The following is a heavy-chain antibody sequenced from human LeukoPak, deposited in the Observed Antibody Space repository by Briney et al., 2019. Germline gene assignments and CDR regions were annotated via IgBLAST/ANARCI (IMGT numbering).Heavy chain of an antibody. Sequence: GGSLRLSCAASGFTFSSYAMSWVRQAPGKGLEWVSYISSSGSTIYYADSVKGRFTISRDNAKNSLYLQMNSLRAEDTAVYYCAREYDQPHDYWGQGTLVTVSS. CDR2: ISSSGSTI. D-gene: IGHD1-1*01. J-gene: IGHJ4*02. CDR3: AREYDQPHDY. CDR1: GFTFSSYA. V-gene: IGHV3-48*04.